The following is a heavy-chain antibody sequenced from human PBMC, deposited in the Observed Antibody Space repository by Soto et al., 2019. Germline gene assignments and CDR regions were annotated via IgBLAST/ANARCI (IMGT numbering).Heavy chain of an antibody. Sequence: GASVKVSCKASGYTFMNYGVSWVRQTPGQGLEWMGWISPYNGKTSYAPSLQDRVTMTTDTSTSTVYLELRSLRFDDTAVYYCARESDVPYYYYGMDVWGQGTTVTVSS. CDR1: GYTFMNYG. D-gene: IGHD2-2*01. CDR2: ISPYNGKT. CDR3: ARESDVPYYYYGMDV. J-gene: IGHJ6*02. V-gene: IGHV1-18*01.